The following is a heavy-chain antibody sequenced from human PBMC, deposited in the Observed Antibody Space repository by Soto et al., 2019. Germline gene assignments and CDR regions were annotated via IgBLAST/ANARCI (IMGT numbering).Heavy chain of an antibody. CDR2: IYYSGST. Sequence: PSETLSLTCTVSGGSISSSSYYWGWIRQPSGKGLEWIGSIYYSGSTYYNPSLKSRVTISVDTSKNQFYLKLSSVTAADTAVYYCARYGTTVKRSFDYWGQGALVTVSS. CDR3: ARYGTTVKRSFDY. V-gene: IGHV4-39*01. D-gene: IGHD4-17*01. CDR1: GGSISSSSYY. J-gene: IGHJ4*02.